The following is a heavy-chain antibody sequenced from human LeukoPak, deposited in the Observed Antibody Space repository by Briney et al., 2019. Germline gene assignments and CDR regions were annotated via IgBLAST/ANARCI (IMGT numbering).Heavy chain of an antibody. V-gene: IGHV3-13*01. J-gene: IGHJ4*02. Sequence: GGSLRLSCTASGFTLGSHDMHWVRQTTGEGLEWVAALASGFHTFYAGSVRGRFTVSRDDAKNSLYLQMNSLRAGDTALYYCAKVVAAAIDYWGQGTLVTVSS. CDR1: GFTLGSHD. CDR2: LASGFHT. D-gene: IGHD6-13*01. CDR3: AKVVAAAIDY.